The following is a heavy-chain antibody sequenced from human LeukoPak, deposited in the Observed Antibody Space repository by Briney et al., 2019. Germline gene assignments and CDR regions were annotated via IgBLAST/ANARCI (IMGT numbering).Heavy chain of an antibody. CDR1: GFTVSSNY. Sequence: ETGGSLRLSCAASGFTVSSNYMSWVRQAPGKGLEWVSYISSSGSTIYYADSVKGRFTISRDNAKNSLYLQMNGLRAEDTAVYYCATGKGSGWFAGGFDPWGQGTLVTVSS. CDR2: ISSSGSTI. D-gene: IGHD6-19*01. V-gene: IGHV3-11*01. CDR3: ATGKGSGWFAGGFDP. J-gene: IGHJ5*02.